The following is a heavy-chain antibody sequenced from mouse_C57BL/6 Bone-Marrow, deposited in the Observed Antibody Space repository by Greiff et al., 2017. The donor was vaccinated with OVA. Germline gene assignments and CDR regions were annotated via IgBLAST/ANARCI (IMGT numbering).Heavy chain of an antibody. CDR2: INPSTGGT. J-gene: IGHJ3*01. Sequence: VQLQQSGPELVKPGASVKISCKASGYSFTGYYMNWVKQSPEKSLEWIGEINPSTGGTTYNQKFKAKATLTVDKSSSTAYMQLKSLTSEDSAVYYCARPHYYGSSPAGFAYWGQGTLVTVSA. CDR3: ARPHYYGSSPAGFAY. D-gene: IGHD1-1*01. CDR1: GYSFTGYY. V-gene: IGHV1-42*01.